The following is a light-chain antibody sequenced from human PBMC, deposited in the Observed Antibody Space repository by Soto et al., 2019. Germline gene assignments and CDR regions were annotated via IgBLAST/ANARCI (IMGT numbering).Light chain of an antibody. CDR2: EVS. J-gene: IGLJ3*02. V-gene: IGLV2-14*01. CDR1: RIDIGGYKY. Sequence: QSALTQPASVSGSLGQSITISSPGTRIDIGGYKYVSWNQQHPGKAPKLIIFEVSNRPSGVSDRFSGSNSGNTASLTISGLQAEDEADYYCTSYSRYRVLVFGGGTKVTVL. CDR3: TSYSRYRVLV.